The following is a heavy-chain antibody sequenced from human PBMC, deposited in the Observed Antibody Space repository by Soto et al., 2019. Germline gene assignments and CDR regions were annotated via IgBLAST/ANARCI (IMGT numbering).Heavy chain of an antibody. J-gene: IGHJ4*02. CDR3: AKDFAYFDS. D-gene: IGHD2-15*01. CDR1: GGCLKSASYH. CDR2: VYHTGRT. Sequence: EALSLTWTYSGGCLKSASYHLSWIRQPPGKGLEWIGYVYHTGRTSYNPSLNSRVSISMDTSKNQFSLNLDSVTAADTAVYFCAKDFAYFDSWGQGTLVTGSS. V-gene: IGHV4-61*01.